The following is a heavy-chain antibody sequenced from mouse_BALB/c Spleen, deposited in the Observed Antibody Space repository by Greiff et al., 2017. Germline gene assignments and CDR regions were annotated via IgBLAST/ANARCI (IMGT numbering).Heavy chain of an antibody. CDR1: GFSLTSYG. CDR3: ATSITTVVGYAMDY. J-gene: IGHJ4*01. Sequence: VQLQQSGPGLVAPSQSLSITCTVSGFSLTSYGVSWVRQPPGKGLEWLGVIWGDGSTNYHSALISRLSISKDNSKSQVFLKLNSLQTDDTATYYCATSITTVVGYAMDYWGQGTSVTVAS. V-gene: IGHV2-3*01. CDR2: IWGDGST. D-gene: IGHD1-1*01.